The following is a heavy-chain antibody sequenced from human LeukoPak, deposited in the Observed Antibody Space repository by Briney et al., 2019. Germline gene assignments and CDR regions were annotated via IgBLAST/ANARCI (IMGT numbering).Heavy chain of an antibody. J-gene: IGHJ4*02. Sequence: SGTLSLSCAVYGGSFSGYYRSWIRQPPGEGLEWSGEINHSGSTNHHRSLRSRVPKSVDPSKNQFSLKLGAVNAADPAVYYCARGDGDFDYRGQRTQVTVSS. V-gene: IGHV4-34*01. CDR2: INHSGST. CDR1: GGSFSGYY. CDR3: ARGDGDFDY. D-gene: IGHD3-16*01.